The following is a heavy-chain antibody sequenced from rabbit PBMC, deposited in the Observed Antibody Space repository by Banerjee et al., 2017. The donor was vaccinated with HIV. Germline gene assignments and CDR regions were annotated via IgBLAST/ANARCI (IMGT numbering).Heavy chain of an antibody. CDR2: TAVGGSGNP. V-gene: IGHV1S40*01. J-gene: IGHJ6*01. CDR1: GFSFSSSCW. Sequence: QSLEESGGDLVKPGASLTLTCTASGFSFSSSCWICWVRQAPGKGLELIACTAVGGSGNPLFANWAKGRFPISETPSTPVTLQMASLTAGDPATYFFARGGKLVGLDLWGQGTLVTVS. CDR3: ARGGKLVGLDL. D-gene: IGHD2-1*01.